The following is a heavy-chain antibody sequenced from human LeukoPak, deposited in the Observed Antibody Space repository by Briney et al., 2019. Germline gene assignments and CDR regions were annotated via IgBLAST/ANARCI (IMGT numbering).Heavy chain of an antibody. CDR3: CLMGLYVIADLDAFDI. Sequence: ASVTVSCKVSGYTLTELSMHWVRQAPGKGLEWMGGFDPEDGETIYAQKFQGRVTMTEDTSTDTAYMELSSLRSEDTAVYYCCLMGLYVIADLDAFDIWGQGTMVTASS. V-gene: IGHV1-24*01. CDR1: GYTLTELS. D-gene: IGHD3-10*01. J-gene: IGHJ3*02. CDR2: FDPEDGET.